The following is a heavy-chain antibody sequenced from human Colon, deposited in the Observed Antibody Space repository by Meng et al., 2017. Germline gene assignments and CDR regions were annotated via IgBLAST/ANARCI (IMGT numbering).Heavy chain of an antibody. Sequence: QVQNKQGGAGLLKPSGTLSLTCAVSGGSFSGFYWSWIRQPPGKGLEWIGEIDHFGISNYNSSLKGRLTMSVDTSKKQISLALTSVTAADTAVYYCATGLRHGDWFDPWGPGTLVTVSS. CDR1: GGSFSGFY. J-gene: IGHJ5*02. CDR2: IDHFGIS. V-gene: IGHV4-34*02. D-gene: IGHD4-17*01. CDR3: ATGLRHGDWFDP.